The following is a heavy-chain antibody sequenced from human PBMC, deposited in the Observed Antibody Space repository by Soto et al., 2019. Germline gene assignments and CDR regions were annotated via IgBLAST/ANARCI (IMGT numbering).Heavy chain of an antibody. CDR1: GFTFSTYW. CDR2: IKNDGSGT. Sequence: EVQLVESGGGLVQPGGSLRLSCAASGFTFSTYWMHWVRQAPGKGLWWVSRIKNDGSGTYYVDSVEGRFTISRDNAQNTLYLKMNSLRAEDTAVYYCVRGDGDYYDGNGYLGRHWGQGTLVTVSS. J-gene: IGHJ4*02. D-gene: IGHD3-22*01. CDR3: VRGDGDYYDGNGYLGRH. V-gene: IGHV3-74*01.